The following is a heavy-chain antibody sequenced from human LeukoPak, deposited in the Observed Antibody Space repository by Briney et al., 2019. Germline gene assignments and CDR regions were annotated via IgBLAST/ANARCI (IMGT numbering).Heavy chain of an antibody. V-gene: IGHV3-15*01. J-gene: IGHJ4*02. CDR3: AKVSRWDQLLRVAFDY. Sequence: KAGGSLRLSCAASGFTFSGSAMHWVRQASGKGLEWVGRIKSKTDGGTTDYAAPVKGRFTISRDDSKNTLYLQMNSLKTEDTAVYYCAKVSRWDQLLRVAFDYWGQGTLVTVSS. D-gene: IGHD2-2*01. CDR2: IKSKTDGGTT. CDR1: GFTFSGSA.